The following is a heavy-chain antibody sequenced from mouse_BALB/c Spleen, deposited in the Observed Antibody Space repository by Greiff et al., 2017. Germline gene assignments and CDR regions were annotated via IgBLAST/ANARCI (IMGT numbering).Heavy chain of an antibody. D-gene: IGHD2-1*01. CDR2: IYPGGGYT. V-gene: IGHV1-63*02. CDR3: ARTYDNYAWFAY. CDR1: GYTFTNYW. Sequence: QVQLQQSGAELVRPGTSVKISCKASGYTFTNYWIGWVKQRPGHGLEWIGDIYPGGGYTNYNEKFKGKATMTADTSTSTAYMQLSSLTSEDSAVYCCARTYDNYAWFAYWGQGTLVTVSA. J-gene: IGHJ3*01.